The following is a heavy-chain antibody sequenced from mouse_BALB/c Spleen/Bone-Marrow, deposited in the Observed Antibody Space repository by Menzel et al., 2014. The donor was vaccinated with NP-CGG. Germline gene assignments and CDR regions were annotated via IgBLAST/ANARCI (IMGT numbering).Heavy chain of an antibody. Sequence: VKLMESGAELVRPGSSVKISCKASGYAFSIYWMNWVKQRPGQGLEWIGQIYPGDDVTDYNGKFKGKATLTADRSSSTAYMQLNSLTSEDSAVYFCARGGISIDYWGQGTTLTVSS. CDR3: ARGGISIDY. CDR1: GYAFSIYW. CDR2: IYPGDDVT. J-gene: IGHJ2*01. V-gene: IGHV1-80*01.